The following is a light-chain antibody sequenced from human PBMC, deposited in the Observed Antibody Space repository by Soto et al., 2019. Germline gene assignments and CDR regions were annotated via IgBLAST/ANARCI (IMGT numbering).Light chain of an antibody. Sequence: LFSHPPSFVWASVRDIVTRTCGRSNGISDKLAWYQQKPGQAPKLLIYGASTMQSGVPYRFSGSGSGTDFTLTISCLQSEDFATYYCQQYYSYPRTFGQGTKVDIK. CDR2: GAS. V-gene: IGKV1-8*01. J-gene: IGKJ1*01. CDR3: QQYYSYPRT. CDR1: NGISDK.